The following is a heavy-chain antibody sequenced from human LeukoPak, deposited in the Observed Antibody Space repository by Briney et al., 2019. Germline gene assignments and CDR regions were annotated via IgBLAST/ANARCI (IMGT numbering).Heavy chain of an antibody. J-gene: IGHJ4*02. CDR2: IYTSGST. CDR3: ARAFVSTSLRGFRYFDY. CDR1: GGSISSGSYY. Sequence: SQTLSLTCTVSGGSISSGSYYWSWIRQPAGKGLEWIGRIYTSGSTNYNPSLKSRVTISVDTSKNQFSLKLSSVTAADTAVYYCARAFVSTSLRGFRYFDYWGQGTPVTVSS. D-gene: IGHD2-2*01. V-gene: IGHV4-61*02.